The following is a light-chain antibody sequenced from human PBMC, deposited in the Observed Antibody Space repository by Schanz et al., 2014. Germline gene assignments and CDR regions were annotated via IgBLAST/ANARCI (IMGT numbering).Light chain of an antibody. CDR1: QGIRND. J-gene: IGKJ4*01. CDR2: GAS. V-gene: IGKV1-6*01. CDR3: LQDFDYPLT. Sequence: AIQMTQSPSSLSASVGDRVTITCRASQGIRNDLGWYQQQPGKAPKLLIYGASSLQTGVPSRFGGSGSGTDFTLTISSLQPEDFATYYCLQDFDYPLTFGGGTKVEIK.